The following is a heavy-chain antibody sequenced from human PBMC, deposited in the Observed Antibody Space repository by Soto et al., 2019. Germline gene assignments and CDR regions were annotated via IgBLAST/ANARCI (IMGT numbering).Heavy chain of an antibody. J-gene: IGHJ6*03. V-gene: IGHV3-23*01. D-gene: IGHD2-2*01. CDR1: GITFSIYA. CDR3: VPSTILYMHV. CDR2: ISGRGDNT. Sequence: EVQLLQSGGGLVQPGGSLRLSCSASGITFSIYAMSWVRQAPGKGLEWVSAISGRGDNTYYADSVEGRFTIPRDNSKKTLYLQMNSLRAEDTGIYWVVPSTILYMHVWGEGPTVPVFS.